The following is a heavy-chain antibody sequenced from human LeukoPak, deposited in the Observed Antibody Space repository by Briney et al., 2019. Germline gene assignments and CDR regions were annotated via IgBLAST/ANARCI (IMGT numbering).Heavy chain of an antibody. Sequence: ASVKVSCKASGYTLTDYYMHWVRQAPGQGLEWMGRINPNSGGTNYAQKFQGRVTMTRDTSISTVYMELSRLRSDDTAVYYCARVGYYESSGYYEYWGQGTLVTVS. J-gene: IGHJ4*02. CDR3: ARVGYYESSGYYEY. V-gene: IGHV1-2*06. CDR2: INPNSGGT. CDR1: GYTLTDYY. D-gene: IGHD3-22*01.